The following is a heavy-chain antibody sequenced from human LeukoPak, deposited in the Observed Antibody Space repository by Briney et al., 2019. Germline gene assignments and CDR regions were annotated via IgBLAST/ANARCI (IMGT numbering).Heavy chain of an antibody. CDR1: GFTFSSYS. D-gene: IGHD6-6*01. Sequence: PGGSLRLSCAASGFTFSSYSMNWVRQAPGKGLEWVSAISGSGGSTYYADSVKGRFTISRDNSKNALYLQMNSLRAEDTAVYYCAKLAGAARPVFYFDYWGQGTLVTVSS. CDR2: ISGSGGST. V-gene: IGHV3-23*01. J-gene: IGHJ4*02. CDR3: AKLAGAARPVFYFDY.